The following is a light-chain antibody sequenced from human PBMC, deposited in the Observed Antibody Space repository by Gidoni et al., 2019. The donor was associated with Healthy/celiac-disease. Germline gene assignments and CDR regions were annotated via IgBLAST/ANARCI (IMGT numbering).Light chain of an antibody. V-gene: IGLV3-21*02. CDR2: DDS. CDR3: QVWDSSSDLVV. Sequence: SYVLTQPPSVSVAPGQKARITFGGNNIGSKSVHWYQQTPGQAPVLVVYDDSDRPSGIPERFSGSNSGNTATLTISRVEAGDEADYYCQVWDSSSDLVVFGGGTKLTVL. J-gene: IGLJ2*01. CDR1: NIGSKS.